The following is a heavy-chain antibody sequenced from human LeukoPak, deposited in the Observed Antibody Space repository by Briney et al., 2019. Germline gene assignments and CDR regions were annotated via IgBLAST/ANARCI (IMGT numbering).Heavy chain of an antibody. CDR3: ARDPYAGIMITFGGVIERDY. Sequence: QTGGSLRLSCTASGFTFSRYWMSWVRQAPGKGPEWVANIKQDGSEKYYVDSVKGRFTISRDNAKNPLYLQLNSLRAEDTAVYYCARDPYAGIMITFGGVIERDYWGQGTLVTVSS. CDR1: GFTFSRYW. CDR2: IKQDGSEK. D-gene: IGHD3-16*01. J-gene: IGHJ4*02. V-gene: IGHV3-7*01.